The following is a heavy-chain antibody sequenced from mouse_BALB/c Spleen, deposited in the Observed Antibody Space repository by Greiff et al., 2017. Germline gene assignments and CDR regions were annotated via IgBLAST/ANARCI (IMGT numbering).Heavy chain of an antibody. CDR3: GRGVYDRYDVGYLDY. J-gene: IGHJ2*01. CDR2: INSNGGST. Sequence: EVKLVESGGGLVQPGGSLKLSCAASGFTFSSYGMSWVRQTPDKRLELVATINSNGGSTYYPDSVTGRITISRDNAKNTLYLQMSSLKSEDTAMYYCGRGVYDRYDVGYLDYWGQGTTLTVSS. D-gene: IGHD2-14*01. CDR1: GFTFSSYG. V-gene: IGHV5-6-3*01.